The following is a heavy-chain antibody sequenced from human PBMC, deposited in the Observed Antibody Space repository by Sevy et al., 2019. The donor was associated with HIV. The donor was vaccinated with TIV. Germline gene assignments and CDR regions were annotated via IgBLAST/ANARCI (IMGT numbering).Heavy chain of an antibody. CDR2: IYYSGST. Sequence: SETLSLTCTVSGGSISSSSYYWGWIRQPPGKGLEGIGSIYYSGSTYYNPSLKSRVTISVDTSKNQFSLKLSSVTAADTAVYYCARRYYDSSGYFDYWGQGTLVTVSS. CDR3: ARRYYDSSGYFDY. J-gene: IGHJ4*02. V-gene: IGHV4-39*01. CDR1: GGSISSSSYY. D-gene: IGHD3-22*01.